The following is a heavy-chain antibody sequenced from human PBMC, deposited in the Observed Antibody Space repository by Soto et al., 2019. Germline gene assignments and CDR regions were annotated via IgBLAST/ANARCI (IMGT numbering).Heavy chain of an antibody. Sequence: GGPLRLSCAASGFTFSSYEMNWVRQAPGKGLEWVSYISTGGSTIYYADSVKGRFTISRDNAKNSLYLQMNSLRAEDTAIYYCAREADGYNHKDYWGQGTLVTVPQ. CDR3: AREADGYNHKDY. CDR2: ISTGGSTI. CDR1: GFTFSSYE. V-gene: IGHV3-48*03. D-gene: IGHD5-12*01. J-gene: IGHJ4*02.